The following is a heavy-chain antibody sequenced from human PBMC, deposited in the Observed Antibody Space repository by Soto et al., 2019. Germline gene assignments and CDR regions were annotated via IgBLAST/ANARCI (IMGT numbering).Heavy chain of an antibody. CDR2: IYYSGST. J-gene: IGHJ6*02. Sequence: QVQLQESGPGLVKPSQTLSLTCTVSGGSISSGGYFWSWIRQHPGKGLEWIGFIYYSGSTYYNPSLKSRFTXSXXXSXXQFSLKLSSVTAADTAVYYCAREGAAPYYYYGMDVWGQGTTVTVSS. CDR3: AREGAAPYYYYGMDV. D-gene: IGHD6-6*01. V-gene: IGHV4-31*03. CDR1: GGSISSGGYF.